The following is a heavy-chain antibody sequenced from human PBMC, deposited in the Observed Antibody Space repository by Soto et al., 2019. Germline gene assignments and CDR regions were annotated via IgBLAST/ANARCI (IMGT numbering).Heavy chain of an antibody. D-gene: IGHD3-9*01. CDR2: ISSSSSYI. CDR1: GFTFSSYS. J-gene: IGHJ5*02. Sequence: GGSLRLSCAASGFTFSSYSMNWVRQAPGKGLEWVSSISSSSSYIYYEDSVKGRFTISRENAKNSLYLQMNSLRAEETATYYWASTYYDILTGYYKKANWFDPWGQGTLVTVSS. V-gene: IGHV3-21*01. CDR3: ASTYYDILTGYYKKANWFDP.